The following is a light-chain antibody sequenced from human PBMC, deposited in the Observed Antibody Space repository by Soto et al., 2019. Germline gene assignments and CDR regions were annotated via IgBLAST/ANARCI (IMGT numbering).Light chain of an antibody. J-gene: IGKJ5*01. CDR1: QSVSSGY. CDR3: QQYATLHVP. V-gene: IGKV3-20*01. Sequence: EIVLTQSPGTLALSPGERATLSCRASQSVSSGYLAWYQQKPGQAPRLLIYGASIRATGISDRFSGSGSGTDLSLNIYRLETEDFAVYYCQQYATLHVPFGQGTRLESK. CDR2: GAS.